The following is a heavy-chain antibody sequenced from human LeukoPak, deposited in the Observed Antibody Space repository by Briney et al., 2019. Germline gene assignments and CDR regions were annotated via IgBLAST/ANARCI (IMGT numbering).Heavy chain of an antibody. J-gene: IGHJ3*02. CDR2: ISGSGGST. V-gene: IGHV3-23*01. D-gene: IGHD3-22*01. CDR1: GFTFSSYA. Sequence: GGSLRLSCAASGFTFSSYAMSWVRQAPGKGLEWVSAISGSGGSTYYADSVKGRFTISRDNSKNTLYLQMNSLRAEDTAVYYCAKDKGQYYYDSSGYYEGDAFDIWGQGTMVTVSS. CDR3: AKDKGQYYYDSSGYYEGDAFDI.